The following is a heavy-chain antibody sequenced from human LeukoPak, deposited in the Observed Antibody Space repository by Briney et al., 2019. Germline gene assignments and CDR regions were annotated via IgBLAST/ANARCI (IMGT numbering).Heavy chain of an antibody. CDR3: AKGSWLSFQGNFDY. J-gene: IGHJ4*02. CDR2: IWNDGSNK. Sequence: GRSLRLSCAASGFSFSSYGMHWVRQAPGKGLEWVAVIWNDGSNKYSADSVKGRFTISRDNSKNTLYLQMNSLRAEDTAVYYCAKGSWLSFQGNFDYWGQGTLVTVSS. V-gene: IGHV3-33*06. CDR1: GFSFSSYG. D-gene: IGHD3-22*01.